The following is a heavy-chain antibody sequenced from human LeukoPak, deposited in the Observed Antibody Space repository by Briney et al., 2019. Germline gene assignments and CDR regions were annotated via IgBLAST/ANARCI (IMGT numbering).Heavy chain of an antibody. CDR3: ARGDVVVPAAMPAGPGNWFDP. J-gene: IGHJ5*02. CDR1: GGSFSGYY. CDR2: INHSGST. D-gene: IGHD2-2*01. V-gene: IGHV4-34*01. Sequence: SETLSLTGAVYGGSFSGYYWSWIRQPPGKGLEWIGEINHSGSTNDNPPLKGRVTISVDTSKNQFSLKLSSVTAADTAVYYCARGDVVVPAAMPAGPGNWFDPWGQGTLVPVSS.